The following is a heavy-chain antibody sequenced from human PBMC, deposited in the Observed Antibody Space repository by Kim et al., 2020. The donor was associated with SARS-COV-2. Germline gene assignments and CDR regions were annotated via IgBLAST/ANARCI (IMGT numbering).Heavy chain of an antibody. V-gene: IGHV5-10-1*01. J-gene: IGHJ4*02. CDR3: ARHRVGPNLGAFDS. D-gene: IGHD1-26*01. CDR1: GYKFPTYW. CDR2: IDASDSFT. Sequence: GESLKISCKGSGYKFPTYWISWVRQMPGRGLEWMGRIDASDSFTVYNPSFEGRVTIPADRSTSTVFLQWNSLTASDTAMYFCARHRVGPNLGAFDSWGQGTLVTVSS.